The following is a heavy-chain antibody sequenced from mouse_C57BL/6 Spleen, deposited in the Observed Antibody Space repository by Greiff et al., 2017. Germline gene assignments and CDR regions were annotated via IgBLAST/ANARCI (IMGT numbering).Heavy chain of an antibody. V-gene: IGHV1-54*01. CDR3: ARKIGTYYAMDY. CDR2: INPGSGGT. Sequence: QVQLKQSGAELVRPGTSVKVSCKASGYAFTNYLIEWVKQRPGQGLEWIGVINPGSGGTNYNEKFKGKATLTADKSSSTAYMQLSSLTSEDSAVYFCARKIGTYYAMDYWGQGTSVTVSS. D-gene: IGHD1-1*02. J-gene: IGHJ4*01. CDR1: GYAFTNYL.